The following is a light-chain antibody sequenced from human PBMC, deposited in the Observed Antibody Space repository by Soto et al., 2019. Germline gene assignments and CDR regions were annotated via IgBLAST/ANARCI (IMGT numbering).Light chain of an antibody. CDR1: QSISRW. J-gene: IGKJ4*01. CDR2: KAS. V-gene: IGKV1-5*03. CDR3: LKYNVYPLT. Sequence: DIQMTQSPSTLSASVGDRVTITCRASQSISRWLAWDQQRPGKAPKLLIYKASTLEGGVPSRFSASGSGTDFTLTISSLQPDDLATYFCLKYNVYPLTFGGWTKVEIK.